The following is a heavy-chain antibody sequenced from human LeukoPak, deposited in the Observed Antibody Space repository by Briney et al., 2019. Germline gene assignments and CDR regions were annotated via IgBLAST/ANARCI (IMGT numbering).Heavy chain of an antibody. CDR2: INPNSGGT. CDR1: GYTFNGYY. D-gene: IGHD6-19*01. CDR3: ATSSGWKSNIDY. Sequence: GASVKVSCKASGYTFNGYYIHWVRQAPGQGLEWMGWINPNSGGTNYAQKFQGRVTMTRDMSISTAYMELSRLRSDDTAVFYCATSSGWKSNIDYWGQGTLVTVSS. V-gene: IGHV1-2*02. J-gene: IGHJ4*02.